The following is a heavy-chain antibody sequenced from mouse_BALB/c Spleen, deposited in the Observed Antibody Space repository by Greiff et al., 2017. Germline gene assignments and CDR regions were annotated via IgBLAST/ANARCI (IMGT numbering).Heavy chain of an antibody. J-gene: IGHJ3*01. CDR1: GFTFSSYW. CDR2: IRLKSDNYAT. V-gene: IGHV6-6*02. Sequence: EVKLEESGGGLVQPGGSMKLSCVASGFTFSSYWMSWVRQSPEKGLEWVAEIRLKSDNYATHYAESVKGKFTISRDDSKSRLYLQMNSLRAEDTGIYYCTGFAYWGQGTLVTVSA. CDR3: TGFAY.